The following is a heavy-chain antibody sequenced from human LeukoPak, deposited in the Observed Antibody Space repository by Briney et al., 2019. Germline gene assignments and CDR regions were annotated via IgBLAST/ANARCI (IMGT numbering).Heavy chain of an antibody. Sequence: PGGSLRLSCAASGFTFSSYWMSWVRQAPGKGLEWVANIKQDGSEKYYVDSVKGRFTISRDNAKNSLYLQMNSLRAEDTAVYYCASIYYDFWSSSYYFDYWGQGTLVTVSS. CDR3: ASIYYDFWSSSYYFDY. CDR2: IKQDGSEK. CDR1: GFTFSSYW. V-gene: IGHV3-7*01. J-gene: IGHJ4*02. D-gene: IGHD3-3*01.